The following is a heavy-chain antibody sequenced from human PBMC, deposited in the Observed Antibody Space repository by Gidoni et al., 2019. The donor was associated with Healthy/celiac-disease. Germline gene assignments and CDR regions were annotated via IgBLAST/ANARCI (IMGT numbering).Heavy chain of an antibody. D-gene: IGHD5-18*01. J-gene: IGHJ4*02. CDR1: SSYG. CDR2: IWYDGSNK. CDR3: ARSPDTAMYS. V-gene: IGHV3-33*01. Sequence: SSYGMHWVRQAPGKGLAWVAVIWYDGSNKYYADSVKGRFTISRDNSKNTLYLQMNSLRAEDTAVYYCARSPDTAMYSWGQGTLVTVSS.